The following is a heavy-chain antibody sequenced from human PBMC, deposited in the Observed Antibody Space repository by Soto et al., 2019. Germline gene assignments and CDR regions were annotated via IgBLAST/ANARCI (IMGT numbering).Heavy chain of an antibody. CDR3: ARGVRGPYYFDY. Sequence: SETLSLTCTVSGGSIGSGDHYWSWIRQPPGKGLEWIGYIYYSGSTYYNASLKSRVTISVDTSKNQFSLKLTSVTAAGTAVYYCARGVRGPYYFDYWGQGTLVTVSS. CDR2: IYYSGST. J-gene: IGHJ4*02. D-gene: IGHD1-26*01. CDR1: GGSIGSGDHY. V-gene: IGHV4-30-4*01.